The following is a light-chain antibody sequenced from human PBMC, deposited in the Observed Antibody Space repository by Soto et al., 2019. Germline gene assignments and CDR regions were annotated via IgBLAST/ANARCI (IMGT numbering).Light chain of an antibody. V-gene: IGKV1-5*01. CDR1: QSISSW. J-gene: IGKJ1*01. CDR3: QHPGT. Sequence: DIQMTQSPSTLSASVGDRVTITCRASQSISSWLAWYQQKPGKAPKLLIYDASSLESGVPSRFSGSGSGTEFTLTISSLQPDDFVTYYCQHPGTFGQGTKVEIK. CDR2: DAS.